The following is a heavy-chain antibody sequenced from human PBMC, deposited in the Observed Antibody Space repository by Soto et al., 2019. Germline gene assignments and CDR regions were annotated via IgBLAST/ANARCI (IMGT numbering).Heavy chain of an antibody. Sequence: QVQLVESGGGVVQPGGSLRLSCAASGFTFHGYGMHWVRQSPGEGLEWVAVLANDESDQYFADSVKGRFTISRDNSKTTLYLQLDSLRPEDTAVYYCARSIGGSSYYPPDYWGQGTLVTVSS. D-gene: IGHD6-13*01. J-gene: IGHJ4*02. V-gene: IGHV3-30*03. CDR1: GFTFHGYG. CDR3: ARSIGGSSYYPPDY. CDR2: LANDESDQ.